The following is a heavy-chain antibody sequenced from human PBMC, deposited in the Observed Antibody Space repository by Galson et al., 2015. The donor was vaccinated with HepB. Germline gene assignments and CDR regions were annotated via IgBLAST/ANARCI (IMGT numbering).Heavy chain of an antibody. CDR1: RFPFSTYS. J-gene: IGHJ6*02. CDR3: ARVFRLEAAAPYYYGMDV. D-gene: IGHD6-13*01. Sequence: SLRLSCAASRFPFSTYSMHWVRQAPGKGLEWVAVISYDGNYKYYADSVKGRFTISRDNSKNTLYLQMNSLRAEDTAICYCARVFRLEAAAPYYYGMDVWGQGTTVTVSS. CDR2: ISYDGNYK. V-gene: IGHV3-30*04.